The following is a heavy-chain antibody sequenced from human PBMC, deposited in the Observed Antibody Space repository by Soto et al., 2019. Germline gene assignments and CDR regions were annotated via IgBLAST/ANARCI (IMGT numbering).Heavy chain of an antibody. CDR1: GFTFSDHY. CDR3: ARGHDSLDV. CDR2: INPSGTNT. Sequence: QAQLVESGGGLAKPGGSLRLSCAASGFTFSDHYMSWIRQAPGKGLEWISYINPSGTNTDYAESVKGRFTISRDNAENTLDLQMNSLRAEDTALYYCARGHDSLDVWGQGATVTVSS. V-gene: IGHV3-11*06. D-gene: IGHD1-1*01. J-gene: IGHJ6*02.